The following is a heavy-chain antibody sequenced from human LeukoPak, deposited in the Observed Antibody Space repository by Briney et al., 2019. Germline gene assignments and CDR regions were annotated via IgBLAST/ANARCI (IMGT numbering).Heavy chain of an antibody. V-gene: IGHV3-15*01. CDR1: GFTFSNAW. D-gene: IGHD5-12*01. CDR2: IKSKTDGGTT. Sequence: GGSLRLSCAASGFTFSNAWMSWVRQAPGKGLEWVGRIKSKTDGGTTDYAAPVKGRFTISRDDSKNTLYLQMNSLKTEDTAVYYCTSQSGYDSWRDYWGQGTLVTVPS. CDR3: TSQSGYDSWRDY. J-gene: IGHJ4*02.